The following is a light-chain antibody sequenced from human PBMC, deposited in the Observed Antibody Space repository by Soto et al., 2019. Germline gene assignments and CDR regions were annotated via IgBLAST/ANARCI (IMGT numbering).Light chain of an antibody. V-gene: IGKV3-20*01. CDR1: QSVSSSY. Sequence: EIVLTQSPGPLSLSPGERATLSCRASQSVSSSYLAWYQQKPGQAPRLLIYGASSRATGILDRFSGSGSGTDFTVTVSRLEPEDCAVYYCQQYGSSPYTCGEGTKLEIK. J-gene: IGKJ2*01. CDR2: GAS. CDR3: QQYGSSPYT.